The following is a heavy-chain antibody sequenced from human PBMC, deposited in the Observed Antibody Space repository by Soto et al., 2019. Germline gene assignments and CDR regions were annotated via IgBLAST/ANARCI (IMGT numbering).Heavy chain of an antibody. J-gene: IGHJ5*02. V-gene: IGHV1-18*01. CDR3: ARDHHLSSWRKTDL. CDR2: ISTFHGNT. Sequence: QVQLVQSGAEVKKPGASVKGSCKASRYTFTNQGISWVRQAPGQGLEWVGWISTFHGNTDFAQKLQGKVTLTTDTSKSPAYMERRDLRSYDKVVYFGARDHHLSSWRKTDLWGQGTLVTDSS. D-gene: IGHD6-13*01. CDR1: RYTFTNQG.